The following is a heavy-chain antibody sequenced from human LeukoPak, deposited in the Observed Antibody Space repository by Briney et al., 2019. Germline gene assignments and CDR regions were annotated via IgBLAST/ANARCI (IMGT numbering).Heavy chain of an antibody. V-gene: IGHV1-18*01. D-gene: IGHD2-21*02. CDR1: GYTFTSYG. CDR3: ARGPSRVTAAS. J-gene: IGHJ5*02. CDR2: ISTYNGNT. Sequence: GASVKVSCKASGYTFTSYGISWVRQAPGQGLEWMGWISTYNGNTNYAQKFQGRVTMTTDTSTSTAYMDLRSLRSDDTAVYYCARGPSRVTAASWGQGTLVTVSS.